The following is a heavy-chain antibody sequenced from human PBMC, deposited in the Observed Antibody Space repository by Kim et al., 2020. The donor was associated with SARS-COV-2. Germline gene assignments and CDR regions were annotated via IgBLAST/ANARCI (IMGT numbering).Heavy chain of an antibody. CDR3: ARSLRSFGWIDY. V-gene: IGHV4-34*01. CDR1: GGSFSGYY. D-gene: IGHD3-9*01. J-gene: IGHJ4*02. Sequence: SETLSLTCTVQGGSFSGYYWNWIRQAPGKALEWIAEINHIGTTNYNPSLKSRLTISIDASEKHFSLKLDSVTAADTAIYYCARSLRSFGWIDYWGPGTLV. CDR2: INHIGTT.